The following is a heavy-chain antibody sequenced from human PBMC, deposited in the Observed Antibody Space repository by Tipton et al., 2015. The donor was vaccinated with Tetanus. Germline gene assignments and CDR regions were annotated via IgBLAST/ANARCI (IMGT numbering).Heavy chain of an antibody. Sequence: SLRLSCAASGFTFSSYAMSWVRQAPGKGLEWGSVIYSGGSSTYYADSVKGRFTISRDNSKNTLYLQMNSLRAEDTAVYYCAKDGGYCSSTSCYGSGSFDYWGQGTLVTVSS. J-gene: IGHJ4*02. CDR3: AKDGGYCSSTSCYGSGSFDY. CDR2: IYSGGSST. D-gene: IGHD2-2*01. V-gene: IGHV3-23*03. CDR1: GFTFSSYA.